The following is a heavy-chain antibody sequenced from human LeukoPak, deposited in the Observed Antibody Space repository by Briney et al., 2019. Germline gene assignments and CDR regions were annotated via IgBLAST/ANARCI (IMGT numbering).Heavy chain of an antibody. CDR1: GYTFTSYA. V-gene: IGHV1-3*03. D-gene: IGHD3-22*01. CDR3: ARVRSHYYDSSGYDY. CDR2: INPANGYT. J-gene: IGHJ4*02. Sequence: ASVKVSCKASGYTFTSYAMHWVRQAPGQTLEWLGWINPANGYTKYSQEFQGRVSITRDSSASTVFMEVNGLRSEDMAVYYCARVRSHYYDSSGYDYWGQGTLVTVSS.